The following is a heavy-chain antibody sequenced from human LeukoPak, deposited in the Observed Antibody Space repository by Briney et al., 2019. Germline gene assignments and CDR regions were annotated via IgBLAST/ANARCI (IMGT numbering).Heavy chain of an antibody. J-gene: IGHJ4*02. CDR1: GGSFSSYY. CDR2: INHSGST. V-gene: IGHV4-34*01. Sequence: PSETLSLTCAVYGGSFSSYYWSWIRQPPGKGLEWIGEINHSGSTNYNPSLKSRVTISVDTSKNQFSLKLSSVTAADTAVYYCARWNTAMVTLDYWGQGTLVTVSS. D-gene: IGHD5-18*01. CDR3: ARWNTAMVTLDY.